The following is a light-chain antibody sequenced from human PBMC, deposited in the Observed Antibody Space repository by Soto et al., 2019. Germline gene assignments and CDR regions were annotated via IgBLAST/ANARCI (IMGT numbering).Light chain of an antibody. V-gene: IGKV3-20*01. CDR3: QQYHNWPLT. J-gene: IGKJ4*01. CDR1: QPVSSNF. CDR2: GVS. Sequence: ELVLTQSPGTLSLSPGESAALSCRASQPVSSNFLAWYQQKPGQAPRLLIYGVSSRASGIPDRFFGSGSGTDFTLTINRLEPEDFAVYFCQQYHNWPLTFGGGTKVDIK.